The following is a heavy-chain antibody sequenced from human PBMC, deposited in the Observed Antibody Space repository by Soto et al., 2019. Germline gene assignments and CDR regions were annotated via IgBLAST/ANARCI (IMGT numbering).Heavy chain of an antibody. Sequence: VGSLRLSCAVSGFICSSYDMSWVRQAPGKGLEWVSTILVGGSTHYEDSVKGRFTISRDTSKNTVYLQMNSLTAGDTAFYYCAKATATSGGAFEIYGQGTMVTVSS. CDR3: AKATATSGGAFEI. CDR2: ILVGGST. V-gene: IGHV3-23*01. J-gene: IGHJ3*02. D-gene: IGHD1-1*01. CDR1: GFICSSYD.